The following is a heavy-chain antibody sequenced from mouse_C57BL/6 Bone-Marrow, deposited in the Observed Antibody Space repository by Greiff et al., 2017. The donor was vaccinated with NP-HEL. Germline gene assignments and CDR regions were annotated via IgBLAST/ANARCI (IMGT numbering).Heavy chain of an antibody. Sequence: VHVKQSGAELVRPGASVKLSCTASGFNIKDDYMHWVKQRPEQGLEWIGWIDPENGDTEYASKFQGKATIKADTYSNTAFLQLSILTSEDTAVYYCTTDTTVVATRGFAYWGQGTRVTVSA. V-gene: IGHV14-4*01. D-gene: IGHD1-1*01. CDR2: IDPENGDT. CDR3: TTDTTVVATRGFAY. J-gene: IGHJ3*01. CDR1: GFNIKDDY.